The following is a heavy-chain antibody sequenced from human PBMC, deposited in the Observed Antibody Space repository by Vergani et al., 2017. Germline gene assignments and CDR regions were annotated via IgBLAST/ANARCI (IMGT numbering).Heavy chain of an antibody. CDR1: GFSLSNARMG. Sequence: QVTLKESGPVLVKPTETLTLTCTVSGFSLSNARMGVSWIRQPPGKALEWLAHIFSNDEKSYSTSLKSRLTISKDTSKSQVVLTMTNMDPVDTATYCCARIHVTWADFWRGPNYYYYYGMDVWGQGTTVTVSS. V-gene: IGHV2-26*01. J-gene: IGHJ6*02. CDR2: IFSNDEK. CDR3: ARIHVTWADFWRGPNYYYYYGMDV. D-gene: IGHD3-3*01.